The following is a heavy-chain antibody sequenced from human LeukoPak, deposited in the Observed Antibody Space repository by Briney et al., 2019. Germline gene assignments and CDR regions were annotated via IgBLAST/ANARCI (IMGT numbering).Heavy chain of an antibody. CDR2: IYYTGKT. J-gene: IGHJ4*02. D-gene: IGHD3-10*01. CDR1: GDSISSGGYY. Sequence: SETLSLTCTVSGDSISSGGYYWSWIRQPPGKALEWIGYIYYTGKTYYNPSLEGRVTILVDTSRNHFSVKLSSVTAADTAVYYCARSQNYYGSGDYWSQGTLVTVSS. V-gene: IGHV4-61*03. CDR3: ARSQNYYGSGDY.